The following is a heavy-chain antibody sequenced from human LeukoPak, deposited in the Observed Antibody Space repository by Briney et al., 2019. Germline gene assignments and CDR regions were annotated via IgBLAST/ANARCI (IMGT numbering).Heavy chain of an antibody. CDR2: IYYSGST. J-gene: IGHJ5*02. Sequence: PSETLSLTCTVSGGSISSSSYYWGWIRQPPGKGLEWTGSIYYSGSTYYNPSLKSRVTISVDTSKNQFSLKLSSVTAADTAVYYCARDIAGSHYYGSGSLMGFDPWGQGTLVTVSS. D-gene: IGHD3-10*01. CDR3: ARDIAGSHYYGSGSLMGFDP. V-gene: IGHV4-39*07. CDR1: GGSISSSSYY.